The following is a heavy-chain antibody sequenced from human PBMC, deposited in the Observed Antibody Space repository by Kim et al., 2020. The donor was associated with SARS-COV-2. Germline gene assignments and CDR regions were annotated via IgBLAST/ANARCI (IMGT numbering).Heavy chain of an antibody. D-gene: IGHD3-10*01. V-gene: IGHV4-34*01. J-gene: IGHJ6*02. Sequence: SETLSLTCAVYGGSFSGYYWSWIRQPPGKGLEWIGEINHSGSTNYNPSLKSRVTISVDTSKNQFSLKLSSVTAADTAVYYCASEGRGGYGMDVWGQGTTVTVSS. CDR3: ASEGRGGYGMDV. CDR1: GGSFSGYY. CDR2: INHSGST.